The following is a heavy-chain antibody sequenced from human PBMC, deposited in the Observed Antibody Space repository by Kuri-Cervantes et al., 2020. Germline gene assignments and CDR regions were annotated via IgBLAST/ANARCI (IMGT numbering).Heavy chain of an antibody. CDR1: GYSISSGYY. V-gene: IGHV4-38-2*01. Sequence: GSLRLSCAVSGYSISSGYYWGWIRQPPGKGLEWIGSIYHSGSTYYNPSLKSRVTISVDTSKIQFSLKLSSVTAADTAVYYCARFYSSAWSFDYWGQGTLVTVSS. J-gene: IGHJ4*02. CDR3: ARFYSSAWSFDY. D-gene: IGHD6-19*01. CDR2: IYHSGST.